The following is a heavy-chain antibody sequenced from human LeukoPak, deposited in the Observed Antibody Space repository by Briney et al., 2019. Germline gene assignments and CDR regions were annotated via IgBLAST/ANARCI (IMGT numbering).Heavy chain of an antibody. V-gene: IGHV3-74*01. CDR1: GFTSNYW. CDR2: ISGDGSTT. Sequence: GGSLRLSCAAIGFTSNYWMHWVRQAPGKGLAWVSRISGDGSTTFYADSVKGRFTISRDNSKNTLHLQMNSLRAEDTAVYYCTRGYSGYGNFDCWGQGTLVTVSS. CDR3: TRGYSGYGNFDC. J-gene: IGHJ4*02. D-gene: IGHD5-12*01.